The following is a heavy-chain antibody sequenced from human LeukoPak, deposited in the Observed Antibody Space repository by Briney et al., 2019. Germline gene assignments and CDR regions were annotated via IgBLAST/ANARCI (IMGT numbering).Heavy chain of an antibody. CDR1: GDSISSSSYY. D-gene: IGHD1-7*01. CDR2: IYNSGTA. J-gene: IGHJ5*02. Sequence: SETLSLTCTVSGDSISSSSYYWVWIRQPPGKGLGWIGTIYNSGTAYYTPSLKSRVTISVGTSKNQVSLKLSSVTAADTAVYICAGHQSGTMYASWGQGTLVTVS. CDR3: AGHQSGTMYAS. V-gene: IGHV4-39*01.